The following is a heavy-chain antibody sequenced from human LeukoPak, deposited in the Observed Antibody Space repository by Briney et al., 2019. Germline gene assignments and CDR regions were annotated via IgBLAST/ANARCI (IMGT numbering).Heavy chain of an antibody. D-gene: IGHD3-22*01. Sequence: GASVKVSCKASGYTFTSYGISWVRQAPGQGLEWMGWISAYNGNTNYAQKLQGRVTMTTDTSTSTAYMELRSRRSDDTAVYYCARDPPSSGYSRGGMDVWGQGTTVTVSS. CDR3: ARDPPSSGYSRGGMDV. V-gene: IGHV1-18*01. CDR1: GYTFTSYG. J-gene: IGHJ6*02. CDR2: ISAYNGNT.